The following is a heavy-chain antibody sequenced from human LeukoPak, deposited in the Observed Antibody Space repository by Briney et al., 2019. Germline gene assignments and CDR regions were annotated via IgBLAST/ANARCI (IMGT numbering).Heavy chain of an antibody. Sequence: PGGSLRLSCAASGFTFSSYSMNWVRQAPGKGLEWVSYISSSSSTIYYADSVKGRFTISRDNAKNSLYLQMNSLRAEDTAVYYCAKDPGVVPAHYFDYWGQGTLVTVSS. CDR2: ISSSSSTI. CDR3: AKDPGVVPAHYFDY. D-gene: IGHD2-2*01. CDR1: GFTFSSYS. J-gene: IGHJ4*02. V-gene: IGHV3-48*01.